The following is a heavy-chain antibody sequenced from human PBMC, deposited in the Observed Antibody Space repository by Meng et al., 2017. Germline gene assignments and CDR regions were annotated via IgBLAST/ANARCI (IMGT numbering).Heavy chain of an antibody. CDR3: TTGILQQLVFVHD. CDR1: GFTFSNSW. CDR2: IKSKTDGGTT. V-gene: IGHV3-15*01. J-gene: IGHJ4*02. Sequence: EGQRGESGGGLVKPGGYLRPSCAAFGFTFSNSWMSWVRQAPGKGLEWVGRIKSKTDGGTTDYAAPVKGRFTISRDDSKNTLYLQMNSLKTEDTAVYYCTTGILQQLVFVHDWGQGTLVTVSS. D-gene: IGHD6-13*01.